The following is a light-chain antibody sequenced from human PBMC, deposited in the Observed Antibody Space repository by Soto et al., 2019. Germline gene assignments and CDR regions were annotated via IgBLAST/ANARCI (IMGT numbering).Light chain of an antibody. Sequence: DIQMTQSPSSLSASVGDRVTITCRASQGISNYLAWYQQKPGTVPKLLISAASTLQTGVPSRFSGGGSGTDFTLTISSLQPEDVATYYCQKCNSAPWTFGQGTKVDIK. CDR3: QKCNSAPWT. V-gene: IGKV1-27*01. CDR2: AAS. CDR1: QGISNY. J-gene: IGKJ1*01.